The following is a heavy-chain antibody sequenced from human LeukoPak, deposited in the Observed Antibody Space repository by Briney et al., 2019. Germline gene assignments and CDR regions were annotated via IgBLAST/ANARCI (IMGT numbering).Heavy chain of an antibody. J-gene: IGHJ4*02. CDR1: GGSINSSDYY. D-gene: IGHD3-22*01. V-gene: IGHV4-39*01. Sequence: SETLSLTCTVSGGSINSSDYYWGWIRQPPGKGLEWIGSIYHSGSMYASLKSRVTISVDTSKNQFSLKMSSVTAADTAVYYCARHYYDSSGYYYFDYWGQGTLVTVSS. CDR2: IYHSGSM. CDR3: ARHYYDSSGYYYFDY.